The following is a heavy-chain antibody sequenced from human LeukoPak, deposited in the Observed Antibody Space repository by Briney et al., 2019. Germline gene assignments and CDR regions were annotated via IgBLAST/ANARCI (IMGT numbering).Heavy chain of an antibody. CDR1: GFTFSSYG. CDR3: ARIYYGSGSYYKRRLYYFDY. D-gene: IGHD3-10*01. V-gene: IGHV3-30*02. Sequence: PGGSLRLSCAASGFTFSSYGMHWVRQAPGKGLEWVAFIRYDGSNKYYADSVKGRFTISRDNAKNSLYLQMNSLRAEDTAVYYCARIYYGSGSYYKRRLYYFDYWGQGTLVTVSS. CDR2: IRYDGSNK. J-gene: IGHJ4*02.